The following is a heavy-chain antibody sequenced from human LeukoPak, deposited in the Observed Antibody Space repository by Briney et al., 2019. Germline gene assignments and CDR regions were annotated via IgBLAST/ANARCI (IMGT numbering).Heavy chain of an antibody. J-gene: IGHJ4*02. Sequence: PSETLSLTCTVSGGSISSSSYYWGWIRQPPGRELEWIGSIYYSGSTYYNPSLKSRVTISVDTSKNQFSLTLSSVTAADTAVYYCARDRVAVAEYYFDYWGQGTLVTVSS. CDR2: IYYSGST. CDR1: GGSISSSSYY. V-gene: IGHV4-39*07. CDR3: ARDRVAVAEYYFDY. D-gene: IGHD6-19*01.